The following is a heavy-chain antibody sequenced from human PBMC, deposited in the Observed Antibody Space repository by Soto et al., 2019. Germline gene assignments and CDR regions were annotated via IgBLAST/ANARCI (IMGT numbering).Heavy chain of an antibody. D-gene: IGHD2-2*01. CDR3: ARARHCSSTSCRYNWFDP. V-gene: IGHV4-34*01. J-gene: IGHJ5*02. Sequence: SETLSLTCAVYGGSFSGYYWSWIRQPPGKGLEWIGEINHSGSTNYNPSLKSRVTISVDTSKNQFSLKLSSVTAADTAVYYCARARHCSSTSCRYNWFDPWGQGTLVTVSS. CDR2: INHSGST. CDR1: GGSFSGYY.